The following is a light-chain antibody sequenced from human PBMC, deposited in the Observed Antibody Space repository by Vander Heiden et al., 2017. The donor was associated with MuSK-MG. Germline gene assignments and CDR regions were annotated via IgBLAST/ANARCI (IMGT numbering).Light chain of an antibody. CDR1: SSDVGGYNY. Sequence: QSALTQPASVSGSPGPSITIPCTGTSSDVGGYNYVSWYQQHPGKAPKLMIYDVSNRPSGVSNRFSGSKSGNTASLTISGLQAGDEADYYCSSYTSSSLYVFGTGTKVTVL. CDR3: SSYTSSSLYV. V-gene: IGLV2-14*03. CDR2: DVS. J-gene: IGLJ1*01.